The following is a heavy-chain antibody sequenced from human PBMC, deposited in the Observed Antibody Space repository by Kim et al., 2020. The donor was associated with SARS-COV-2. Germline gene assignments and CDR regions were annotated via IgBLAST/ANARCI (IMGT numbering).Heavy chain of an antibody. CDR1: GGSISSYY. D-gene: IGHD2-15*01. CDR3: ARRYCSGGSCHFDY. CDR2: IYYSGST. V-gene: IGHV4-59*01. J-gene: IGHJ4*02. Sequence: SETLSLTCTVSGGSISSYYWSWIRQPPGKGLEWIGYIYYSGSTNYNPSLKSRVTISVDTSKNQFSLKLSSVTAADTAVYYCARRYCSGGSCHFDYWGQGT.